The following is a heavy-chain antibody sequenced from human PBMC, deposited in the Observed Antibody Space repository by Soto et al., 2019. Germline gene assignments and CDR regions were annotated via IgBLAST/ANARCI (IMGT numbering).Heavy chain of an antibody. CDR1: GFTFSSYS. V-gene: IGHV3-21*01. D-gene: IGHD2-2*01. CDR3: ARDLSVVVPAALYYFDY. CDR2: ISSSSSYI. J-gene: IGHJ4*02. Sequence: EVQLVESGGGLVKPGGSLRLSCAASGFTFSSYSMNWVRQAPGKGLEWVSSISSSSSYIYYADSVKGRFTISRDNAKNSLYLHMNSLRAEDTAVYYCARDLSVVVPAALYYFDYWGQGTLVTVSS.